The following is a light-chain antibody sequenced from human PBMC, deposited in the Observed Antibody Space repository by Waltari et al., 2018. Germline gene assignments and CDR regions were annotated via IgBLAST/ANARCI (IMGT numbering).Light chain of an antibody. J-gene: IGLJ2*01. Sequence: QSVLTQPPSASGTPGQRVTISCPGSSSTLGRTPLNRYQQLPGTAPKLLIYSNNQRPSGVPDRFSGSKSGTSASLAISGLQSEDEADYYCAAWDDSLNGPGVFGGGTKLTVL. CDR3: AAWDDSLNGPGV. CDR2: SNN. V-gene: IGLV1-44*01. CDR1: SSTLGRTP.